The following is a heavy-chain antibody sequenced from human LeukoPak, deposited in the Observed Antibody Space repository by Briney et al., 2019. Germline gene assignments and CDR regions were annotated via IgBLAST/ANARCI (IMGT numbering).Heavy chain of an antibody. CDR3: ATDPYTGYYFGY. CDR1: GYTLTELS. V-gene: IGHV1-24*01. CDR2: FDPEDGET. Sequence: ASVKVSCKVSGYTLTELSMHWVRQAPGKGLEWMGGFDPEDGETIYAQKFQGRVTMTEDTSTDTAYMELSSLRSEDTAVYYCATDPYTGYYFGYWGQGTLVTVSP. D-gene: IGHD3-9*01. J-gene: IGHJ4*02.